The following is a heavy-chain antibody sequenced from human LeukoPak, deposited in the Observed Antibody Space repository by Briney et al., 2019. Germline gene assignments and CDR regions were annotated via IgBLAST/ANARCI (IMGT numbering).Heavy chain of an antibody. CDR1: GGSISSYY. CDR3: ARSRFGGSYHFDY. D-gene: IGHD1-26*01. CDR2: IYSGGST. J-gene: IGHJ4*02. Sequence: PSETLSLTCTVSGGSISSYYWSWVRQAPGKGLEWVSVIYSGGSTFYADSVKGRLTISRDNSKNTLYLQMNSLRAEDTAVYYCARSRFGGSYHFDYWARESWSPSPQ. V-gene: IGHV3-53*01.